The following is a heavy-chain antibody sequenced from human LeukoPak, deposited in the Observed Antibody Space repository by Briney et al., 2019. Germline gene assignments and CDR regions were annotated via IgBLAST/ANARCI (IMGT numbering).Heavy chain of an antibody. J-gene: IGHJ4*02. CDR1: GGSFSGYY. CDR3: ARGASTLRYFDWLLYDY. D-gene: IGHD3-9*01. V-gene: IGHV4-34*01. Sequence: SETLSLTCAVYGGSFSGYYWSWIRQPPGKGLEWIGEINHSGSTNYNPSLKSRVTISVDASKNQFSLKLSSVTAADTAVYYCARGASTLRYFDWLLYDYWGQGTLVTVSS. CDR2: INHSGST.